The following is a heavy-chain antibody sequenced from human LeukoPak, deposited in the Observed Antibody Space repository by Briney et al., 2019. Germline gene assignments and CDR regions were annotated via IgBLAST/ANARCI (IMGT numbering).Heavy chain of an antibody. J-gene: IGHJ6*03. D-gene: IGHD2-2*01. CDR1: GYSISSGYY. CDR3: ARSEYQLPDYYYMDV. V-gene: IGHV3-21*01. CDR2: ISSSSSYI. Sequence: PSETLSLTCTVSGYSISSGYYWGWIRQPPGKGLEWVSSISSSSSYIYYADSVKGRFTISRDNAKNSLYLQMNSLRAEDTAVYYCARSEYQLPDYYYMDVWGKGTTVTVSS.